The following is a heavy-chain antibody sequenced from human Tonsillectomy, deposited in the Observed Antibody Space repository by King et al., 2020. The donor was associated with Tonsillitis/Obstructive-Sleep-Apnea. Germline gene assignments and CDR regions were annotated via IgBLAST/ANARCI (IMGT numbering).Heavy chain of an antibody. J-gene: IGHJ4*02. CDR2: IYPGDSDT. D-gene: IGHD2-15*01. Sequence: FQLVQSGAEVKKPGESLRISCKGFGYGFPSYWIAWVRQMPGRGLEWMGIIYPGDSDTRYSPSFQGQVTISADKSIRTAYLQWNNLKTSDTAIYYCARPTGDCSGGNCYSDYWGRGTLVTVSS. CDR1: GYGFPSYW. CDR3: ARPTGDCSGGNCYSDY. V-gene: IGHV5-51*01.